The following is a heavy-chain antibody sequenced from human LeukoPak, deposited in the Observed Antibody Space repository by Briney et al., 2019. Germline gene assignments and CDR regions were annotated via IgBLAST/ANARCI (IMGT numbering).Heavy chain of an antibody. CDR1: GFTFSSYA. D-gene: IGHD3-10*01. Sequence: GGSLRLSCAASGFTFSSYAMHWVRQAPGKGLEWVAVISYDGSNKYYADSVKGRFTISRDNSKNTLYLQMNSLRAEDTAFYYCAKDIGSRYYFYGMDVWGQGTTVTVSS. CDR2: ISYDGSNK. J-gene: IGHJ6*02. V-gene: IGHV3-30-3*01. CDR3: AKDIGSRYYFYGMDV.